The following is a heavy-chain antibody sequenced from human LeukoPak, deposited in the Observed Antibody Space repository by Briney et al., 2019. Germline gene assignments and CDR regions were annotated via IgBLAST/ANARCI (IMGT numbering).Heavy chain of an antibody. CDR1: GFTVSSNY. V-gene: IGHV3-66*02. J-gene: IGHJ6*03. CDR3: ARATFWSGYQRDSWYMDV. CDR2: IYSGGST. D-gene: IGHD3-3*01. Sequence: AGGSLRLSCTASGFTVSSNYMSWVRQAPGKGLEWVSVIYSGGSTYYAESVKGRFTISRDNSKNTLYLQMSSLRAEDTAVYYCARATFWSGYQRDSWYMDVWGKGTTATVSS.